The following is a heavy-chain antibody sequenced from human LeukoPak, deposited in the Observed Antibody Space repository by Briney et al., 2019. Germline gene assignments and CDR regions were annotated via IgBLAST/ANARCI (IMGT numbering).Heavy chain of an antibody. CDR1: GFTFSSYW. CDR3: ARNYDFWSGYQEGGAFDI. Sequence: GGSLRLSCAASGFTFSSYWMSWVRQAPGKGLEWVANIKQYGSEKYYVDSVKGRFTISRDNAKNSLYLQMNSLRAEDTAVYYCARNYDFWSGYQEGGAFDIWGQGTMVTVSS. D-gene: IGHD3-3*01. CDR2: IKQYGSEK. J-gene: IGHJ3*02. V-gene: IGHV3-7*01.